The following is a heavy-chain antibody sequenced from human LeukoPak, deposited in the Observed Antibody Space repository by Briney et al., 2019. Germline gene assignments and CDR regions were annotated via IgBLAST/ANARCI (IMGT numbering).Heavy chain of an antibody. CDR1: GFSFTNFG. D-gene: IGHD1-26*01. V-gene: IGHV3-23*01. J-gene: IGHJ4*02. Sequence: PGGSLRLSCAASGFSFTNFGMTWVRQAPGKGLEWVSTISGSGNRTDYAASVKGRFTISRDNSRNTMYLHMNSLRAEDAAVYYCAKDWKLVGTTFFDFWGQGTLVIVSS. CDR3: AKDWKLVGTTFFDF. CDR2: ISGSGNRT.